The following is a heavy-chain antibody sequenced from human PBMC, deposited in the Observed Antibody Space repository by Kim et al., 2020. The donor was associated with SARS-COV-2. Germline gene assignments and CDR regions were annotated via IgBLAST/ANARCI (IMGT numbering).Heavy chain of an antibody. V-gene: IGHV3-74*01. Sequence: GGSLRLSCAASGFTFSSHCMHWVRQAPGKGLEWVSGINTDGSNTNYADSVKGRFTISRDNAKKTLYLQMNSLRGEDTAVYYCVRDYARDMDVWGQGTTVT. CDR3: VRDYARDMDV. J-gene: IGHJ6*02. CDR2: INTDGSNT. D-gene: IGHD3-16*01. CDR1: GFTFSSHC.